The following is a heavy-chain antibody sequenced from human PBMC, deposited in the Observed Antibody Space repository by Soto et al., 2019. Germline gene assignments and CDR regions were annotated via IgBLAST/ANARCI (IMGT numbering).Heavy chain of an antibody. V-gene: IGHV3-23*01. CDR1: GSTFGNYA. D-gene: IGHD2-15*01. CDR2: ISGPGGST. Sequence: PGGSLRLSCAASGSTFGNYAMSWVRRAPGKGLEWVSGISGPGGSTYYADSVKGRFTISRDNSKNTLYLQLNSLRAEDTAIYYCAKDGYCNGGNCQYYFDHWGQGTLVTVSS. CDR3: AKDGYCNGGNCQYYFDH. J-gene: IGHJ4*02.